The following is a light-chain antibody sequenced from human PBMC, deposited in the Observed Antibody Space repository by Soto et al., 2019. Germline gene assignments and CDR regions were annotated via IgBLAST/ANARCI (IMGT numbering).Light chain of an antibody. J-gene: IGLJ2*01. CDR3: AAWDDSLNGVV. Sequence: QSVLTQPPSASGTPVQTIAISCSGGSSNIGSHTVNWYQQLPGTAPRLLIYSNTQRPSGVPDRFSGSKSGTSAALAITGLPSEYEGDYSWAAWDDSLNGVVFGGGSQLTVL. V-gene: IGLV1-44*01. CDR2: SNT. CDR1: SSNIGSHT.